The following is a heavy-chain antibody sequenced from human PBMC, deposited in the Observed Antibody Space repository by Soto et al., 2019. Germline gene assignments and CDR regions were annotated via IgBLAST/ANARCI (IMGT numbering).Heavy chain of an antibody. CDR3: AREERYCSGGSCPFDY. D-gene: IGHD2-15*01. CDR1: GGTFSSYA. J-gene: IGHJ4*02. Sequence: QVQLVQSGAEVKKPGSSVKASCKASGGTFSSYAISWVRQAPGQRLEWMGGIIPIFGTANYAQKFQGRVTITADESTSTAYMELSSLRSEDTAVYYCAREERYCSGGSCPFDYWGQGTLVTVSS. V-gene: IGHV1-69*01. CDR2: IIPIFGTA.